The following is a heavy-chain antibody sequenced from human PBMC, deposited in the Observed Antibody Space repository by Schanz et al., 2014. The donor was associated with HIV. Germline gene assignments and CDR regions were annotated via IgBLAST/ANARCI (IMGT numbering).Heavy chain of an antibody. CDR2: ISGSGGDT. Sequence: EVQLLESGGGLVEPGESLRLSCAVSGFTFSSHAMTWVRQAPGKGLEWVSGISGSGGDTYYADSVKGRFTISRDNYRNTLDLQMDSLRAEDTALYYCVKEGPVVVVTGRSAFESWGQGTMVTVSS. V-gene: IGHV3-23*01. CDR1: GFTFSSHA. CDR3: VKEGPVVVVTGRSAFES. J-gene: IGHJ3*01. D-gene: IGHD2-15*01.